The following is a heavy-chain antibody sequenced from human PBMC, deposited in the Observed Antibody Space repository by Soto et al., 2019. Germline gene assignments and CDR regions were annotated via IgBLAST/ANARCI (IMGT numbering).Heavy chain of an antibody. D-gene: IGHD3-10*01. CDR1: GFTLQNYS. CDR2: LIGGHYGT. CDR3: AKGKSTGDIDWFDP. Sequence: LRLSCTASGFTLQNYSMAWVRQAPGKGLEWVSTLIGGHYGTAYSYSVKGRFTVSRDNSKNCLYLQMNSLGVEDTAMYFCAKGKSTGDIDWFDPWGQGSLVTVSS. V-gene: IGHV3-23*01. J-gene: IGHJ5*02.